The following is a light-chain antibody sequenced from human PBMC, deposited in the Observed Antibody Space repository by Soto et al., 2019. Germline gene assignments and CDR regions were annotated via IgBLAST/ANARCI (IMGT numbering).Light chain of an antibody. CDR1: QSVSRN. CDR2: GAS. J-gene: IGKJ1*01. CDR3: QQYNNWPPWT. V-gene: IGKV3-15*01. Sequence: IVMTQSPATLSVSPGERATLSCRASQSVSRNLAWYQQKPGQAPRLLIYGASTRATGIPARFSGSGSETEFTLTISSLQSEDFAVYYCQQYNNWPPWTFGQGTKVDIK.